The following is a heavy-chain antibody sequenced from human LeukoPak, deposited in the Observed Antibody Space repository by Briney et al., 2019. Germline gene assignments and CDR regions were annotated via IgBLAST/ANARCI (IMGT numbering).Heavy chain of an antibody. Sequence: SETLSLTCTVSGGSISSHYWSWIRQPPGKGLEWIGYIYYSGSTNYNPSLKSRVTISVDTSKNQFSLKLSSVTAADTAVYYCARVVRTYYYDSSGYYGRDDYYYGMDVWGQGTTVTVSS. J-gene: IGHJ6*02. CDR1: GGSISSHY. D-gene: IGHD3-22*01. CDR3: ARVVRTYYYDSSGYYGRDDYYYGMDV. V-gene: IGHV4-59*08. CDR2: IYYSGST.